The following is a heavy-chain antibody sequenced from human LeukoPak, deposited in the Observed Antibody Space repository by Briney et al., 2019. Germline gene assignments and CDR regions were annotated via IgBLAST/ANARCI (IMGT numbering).Heavy chain of an antibody. D-gene: IGHD1-20*01. CDR3: ASGREITATLPY. CDR2: IYYSGST. J-gene: IGHJ4*02. Sequence: SETLSLTCTVSGGSISRGDYYWSWIRQHPGKGLEWIGYIYYSGSTYYNPSLKSRLTISVDTSKNQFSLNLKSVTAADTAVYYCASGREITATLPYWGQGTLVTVSS. CDR1: GGSISRGDYY. V-gene: IGHV4-31*03.